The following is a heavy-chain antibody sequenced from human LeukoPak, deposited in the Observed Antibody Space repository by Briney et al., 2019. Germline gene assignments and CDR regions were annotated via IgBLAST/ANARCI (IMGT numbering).Heavy chain of an antibody. CDR2: INHSGST. D-gene: IGHD3-10*01. V-gene: IGHV4-34*01. Sequence: SETLSLTCAVYGGSFSGYYWSWIRQPPGKGLEWIGEINHSGSTNYNPSLKSRVTISVDTSKNQFSLKLSSVTAADTAVYYCARGGTGWFGEREYYMDVWGKGTTVTVSS. CDR1: GGSFSGYY. CDR3: ARGGTGWFGEREYYMDV. J-gene: IGHJ6*03.